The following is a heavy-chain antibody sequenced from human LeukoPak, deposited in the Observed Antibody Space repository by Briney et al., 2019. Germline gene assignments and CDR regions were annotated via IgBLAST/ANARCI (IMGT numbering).Heavy chain of an antibody. J-gene: IGHJ3*02. CDR3: ARGSYGYDTAFDI. Sequence: ASVKVSCKASGYTFTGYYMHWVRQAPGQGLEWMGWINPNSGGTNYAQKFQGRVTMTRDTSISTAYMELSRLRSDDTAVYYCARGSYGYDTAFDIWGQGTMVTVSS. D-gene: IGHD3-22*01. CDR2: INPNSGGT. V-gene: IGHV1-2*02. CDR1: GYTFTGYY.